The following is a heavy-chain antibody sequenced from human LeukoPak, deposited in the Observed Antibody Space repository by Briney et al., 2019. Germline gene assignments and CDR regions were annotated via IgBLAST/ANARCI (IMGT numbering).Heavy chain of an antibody. CDR2: ISYDGSNK. Sequence: GGSLRLSCAASGFTFSSYAVHWVRQAPGKGLEWVAVISYDGSNKYYADSVKGRFTISRDNSKNTLYLQVNSLRAEDTAVYYCAKGGKWDVTPFDYWGQGTLVTVSS. D-gene: IGHD1-26*01. J-gene: IGHJ4*02. CDR1: GFTFSSYA. V-gene: IGHV3-30-3*01. CDR3: AKGGKWDVTPFDY.